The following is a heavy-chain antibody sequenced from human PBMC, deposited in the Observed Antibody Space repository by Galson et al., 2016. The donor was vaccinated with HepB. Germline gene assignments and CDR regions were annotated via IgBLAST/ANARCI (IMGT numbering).Heavy chain of an antibody. D-gene: IGHD3-22*01. CDR3: ARDPGNFSYDNSEGAFQH. J-gene: IGHJ1*01. Sequence: SCKASGYTFTTSGISWVRQAPGQGLEWMGWISGYNGDTNYAQQFQGRVTMTTDTSTTTAYMDLRGLRSDDTAVYYCARDPGNFSYDNSEGAFQHWGQGTLVTVSS. V-gene: IGHV1-18*01. CDR1: GYTFTTSG. CDR2: ISGYNGDT.